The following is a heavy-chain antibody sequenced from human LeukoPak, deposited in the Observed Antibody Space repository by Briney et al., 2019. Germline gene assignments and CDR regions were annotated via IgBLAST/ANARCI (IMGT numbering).Heavy chain of an antibody. J-gene: IGHJ6*02. CDR1: DDSFSSHY. V-gene: IGHV4-59*11. Sequence: SETLSLTCAVSDDSFSSHYWTWIRQPPGKGLEWIGYISYIGSTNYNPSLKSRVTISIDTSKNEFSLKLTSVTAADTAVYYCARDLVTVTKGFDIWGQGTTVTVSS. CDR2: ISYIGST. CDR3: ARDLVTVTKGFDI. D-gene: IGHD4-17*01.